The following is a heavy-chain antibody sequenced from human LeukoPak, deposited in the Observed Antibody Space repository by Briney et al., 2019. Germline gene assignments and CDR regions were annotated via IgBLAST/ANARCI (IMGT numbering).Heavy chain of an antibody. J-gene: IGHJ3*02. V-gene: IGHV4-39*07. CDR3: ARESYRTMIVVGAFDI. CDR1: GGSISSSSYY. CDR2: IYYSGST. Sequence: PSETLSLTCTVSGGSISSSSYYWGWIRQPPGKGLEWIGSIYYSGSTYYNPSLKSRVTISVDTSKNQFSLKLSSVTAADTAVYYCARESYRTMIVVGAFDIWGQGTMVTVSS. D-gene: IGHD3-22*01.